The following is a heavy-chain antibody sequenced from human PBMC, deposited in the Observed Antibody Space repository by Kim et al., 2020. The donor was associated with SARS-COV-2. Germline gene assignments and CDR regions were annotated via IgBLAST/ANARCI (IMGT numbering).Heavy chain of an antibody. D-gene: IGHD3-10*01. CDR3: ARSGFGELYPEANSDLYYYYCMDV. CDR2: IYSGGST. Sequence: GGSLRLSCAASGFTVSSNYMSWVRQAPGKGLEWVSVIYSGGSTYYADSVKGRFTISRDNSKNTLYLQMNSLRAEDTAVYYCARSGFGELYPEANSDLYYYYCMDVWGQGTTVTVSS. V-gene: IGHV3-66*02. CDR1: GFTVSSNY. J-gene: IGHJ6*02.